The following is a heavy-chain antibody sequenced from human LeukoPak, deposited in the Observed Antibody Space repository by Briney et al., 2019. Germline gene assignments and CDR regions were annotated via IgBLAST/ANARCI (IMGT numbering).Heavy chain of an antibody. V-gene: IGHV1-2*02. CDR1: GYTFTGYY. CDR2: INPNSGGT. Sequence: ASVKVSCKASGYTFTGYYMHWVRQAPGQGLEWMGWINPNSGGTNYAQKFQGRATMTRDTSISTAYMELSRLRSDDTAVYYCARSIAAAGPILPWGQGTLVTVSS. D-gene: IGHD6-13*01. CDR3: ARSIAAAGPILP. J-gene: IGHJ4*02.